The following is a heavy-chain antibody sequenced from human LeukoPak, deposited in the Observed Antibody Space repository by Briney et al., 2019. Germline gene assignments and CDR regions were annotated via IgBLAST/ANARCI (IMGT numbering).Heavy chain of an antibody. CDR3: TRGAGWLIDY. Sequence: PSETLSLTCTVSGGSISSYYWSWIRQPPGKGLEWIGYIYYSGSTNYNPSLKSRVTISVDTSKNQFSLKLSSVTAADTAVYYCTRGAGWLIDYWGQGILVTVSS. D-gene: IGHD3-16*01. CDR2: IYYSGST. CDR1: GGSISSYY. J-gene: IGHJ4*02. V-gene: IGHV4-59*01.